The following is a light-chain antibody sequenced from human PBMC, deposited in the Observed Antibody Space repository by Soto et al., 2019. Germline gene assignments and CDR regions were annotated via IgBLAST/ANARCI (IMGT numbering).Light chain of an antibody. CDR3: LQDYGDSWT. J-gene: IGKJ1*01. Sequence: DIQMTQSPSTVSATVGDRVTITCRASQSISSWLAWYQQKPGKAPKLLIYDASSLESGVPSRFSGSGSGTEFTLTISSLQPDDFATYYCLQDYGDSWTFGQGTKVDIK. V-gene: IGKV1-5*01. CDR2: DAS. CDR1: QSISSW.